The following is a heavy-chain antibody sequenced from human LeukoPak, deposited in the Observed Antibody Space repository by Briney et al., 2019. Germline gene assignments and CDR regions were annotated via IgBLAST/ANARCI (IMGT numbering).Heavy chain of an antibody. CDR1: GASVSSYY. Sequence: SETLSLTCTVAGASVSSYYWSWIRQPAGKGLEWIGRIYTSGSTNYNPSLKSRVTISVDTSKNQFSLKLSSVTAADTAVYYCARGGGSGSAGDYWGQGTLVTVSS. CDR3: ARGGGSGSAGDY. J-gene: IGHJ4*02. CDR2: IYTSGST. V-gene: IGHV4-4*07. D-gene: IGHD3-10*01.